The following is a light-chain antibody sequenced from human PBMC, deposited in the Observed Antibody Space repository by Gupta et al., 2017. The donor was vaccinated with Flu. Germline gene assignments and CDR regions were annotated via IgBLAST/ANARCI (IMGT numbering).Light chain of an antibody. J-gene: IGLJ3*02. CDR2: ENS. CDR1: SSNIENNY. Sequence: QSVLTQPPSVSAAPGQKVTISCSGSSSNIENNYVSWYQQLPGTAPKLLIYENSKRPTGIPDRFSGSKSDTSATLGITGLQTGDEADYYCGTWDSSLSAWVFGGGTKLTVL. CDR3: GTWDSSLSAWV. V-gene: IGLV1-51*01.